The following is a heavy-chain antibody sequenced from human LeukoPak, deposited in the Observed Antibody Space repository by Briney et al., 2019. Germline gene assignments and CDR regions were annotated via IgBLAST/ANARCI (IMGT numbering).Heavy chain of an antibody. V-gene: IGHV3-30*01. J-gene: IGHJ4*02. CDR3: ARDPGGNYFDY. Sequence: ESVKGRFSISRDSSKNTLYLRMNSLRAEDTAVYYCARDPGGNYFDYWGQGTLVTVSS. D-gene: IGHD1-14*01.